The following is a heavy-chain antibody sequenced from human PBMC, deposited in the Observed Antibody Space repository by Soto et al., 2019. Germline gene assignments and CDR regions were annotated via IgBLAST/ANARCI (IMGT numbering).Heavy chain of an antibody. CDR2: IYRGGEI. D-gene: IGHD5-18*01. J-gene: IGHJ4*02. Sequence: EVQVVESGGGLVQPGGSLRLSCAASGFYVSNYYMSWFRQAPGKGLEWVSVIYRGGEIYYVDSVQDRFTTSRDISRNSLDLQMNSLRVDDTAVYYFAGDRRDRDTLWGKGVVVTVSS. CDR3: AGDRRDRDTL. CDR1: GFYVSNYY. V-gene: IGHV3-66*01.